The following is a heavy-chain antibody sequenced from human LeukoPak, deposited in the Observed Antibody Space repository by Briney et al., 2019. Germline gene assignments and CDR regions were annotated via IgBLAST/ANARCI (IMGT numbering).Heavy chain of an antibody. J-gene: IGHJ6*02. CDR2: IYPGDSDT. D-gene: IGHD6-19*01. V-gene: IGHV5-51*01. Sequence: PGESLKISCKGSGYSFTSYWIGWVRQMPGKGLEWMGIIYPGDSDTRYSPSFQGQVTISADKSISTAYLQWSSLKASDTAMYYCARHRPFRSGWYKTTAYYYGMDVWGQGTTVTVSS. CDR1: GYSFTSYW. CDR3: ARHRPFRSGWYKTTAYYYGMDV.